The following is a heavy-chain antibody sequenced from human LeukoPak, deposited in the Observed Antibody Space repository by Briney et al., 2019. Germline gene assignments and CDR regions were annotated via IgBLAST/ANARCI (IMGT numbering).Heavy chain of an antibody. CDR1: GFTFSSYA. D-gene: IGHD2-15*01. Sequence: GGSLRLSCAASGFTFSSYAMSWVRQAPGKGLEWVAAISGRGGDTYYADSVKGRFTISRDNAKNSLYLQMNSLRAEDTAVYYCARDYIGRIDYWGQGTLVTVSS. CDR3: ARDYIGRIDY. J-gene: IGHJ4*02. V-gene: IGHV3-21*01. CDR2: ISGRGGDT.